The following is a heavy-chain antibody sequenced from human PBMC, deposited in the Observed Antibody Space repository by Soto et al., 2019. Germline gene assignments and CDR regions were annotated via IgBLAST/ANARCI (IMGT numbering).Heavy chain of an antibody. D-gene: IGHD6-13*01. CDR2: IIPIFGTA. CDR3: ARTGQQLVRFFDY. CDR1: GYTFTSYG. V-gene: IGHV1-69*13. J-gene: IGHJ4*02. Sequence: GASVKVSCKASGYTFTSYGISWLRQAPGQGLEWMGGIIPIFGTANYAQKFQGRVTITADESTSTAYMELSSLRSEDTAVYYCARTGQQLVRFFDYWGQGTLVTVS.